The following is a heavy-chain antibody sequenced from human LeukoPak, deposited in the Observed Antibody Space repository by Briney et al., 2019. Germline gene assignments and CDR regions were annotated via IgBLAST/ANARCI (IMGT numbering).Heavy chain of an antibody. CDR2: ISSSSSSYT. J-gene: IGHJ4*02. V-gene: IGHV3-11*05. Sequence: PGGSLRLSCAASGFTFSDYYMSWIRQALGKGLEWVSYISSSSSSYTNYADSVKGRFTISRDNDKNSLYLQMNSLRAEDTAVYYCARVHYDILTGYSPHFDYWGQGTLVTVSS. CDR1: GFTFSDYY. D-gene: IGHD3-9*01. CDR3: ARVHYDILTGYSPHFDY.